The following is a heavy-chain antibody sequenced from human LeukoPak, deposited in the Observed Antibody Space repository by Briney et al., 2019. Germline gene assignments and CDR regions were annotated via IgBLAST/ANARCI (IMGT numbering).Heavy chain of an antibody. V-gene: IGHV1-18*01. J-gene: IGHJ6*02. CDR1: GYTFTSYG. CDR2: ISAYNGNT. CDR3: ARDLHSSGWSNYYGMDV. D-gene: IGHD6-19*01. Sequence: ASVKVSCKASGYTFTSYGMSWVRQAPGQGLEWMGWISAYNGNTNYAQKLQGRVTMTTDTSTSTAYMELRSLRSDDTAVYYCARDLHSSGWSNYYGMDVWGRGTTVTVSS.